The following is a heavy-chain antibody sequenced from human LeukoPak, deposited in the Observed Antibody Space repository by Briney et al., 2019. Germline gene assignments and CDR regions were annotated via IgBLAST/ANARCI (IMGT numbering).Heavy chain of an antibody. V-gene: IGHV3-15*01. J-gene: IGHJ4*02. CDR3: AGNYFDY. CDR2: IKSKSDGGTI. Sequence: GGSLRRSCAAYGFTFSNAWMSRVRPAQGKGLEWVGRIKSKSDGGTIEYDGPVTGSITMSRDAAKKTLYMLRNSQETEDTAVYYCAGNYFDYWGQGTLVTVSA. CDR1: GFTFSNAW.